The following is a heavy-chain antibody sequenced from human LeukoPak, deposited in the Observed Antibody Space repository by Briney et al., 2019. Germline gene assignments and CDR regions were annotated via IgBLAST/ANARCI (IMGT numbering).Heavy chain of an antibody. V-gene: IGHV4-34*01. Sequence: SETLSLTCAVYGGSFRVYYWSWIRQPPGQGLEWIGEINHSGSTNYNPSLKSRVTISVDTSKNQFSLKLSSVTAADTAVYYCARAPYGDYDGAFDIWGQGTMVTVSS. D-gene: IGHD4-17*01. CDR1: GGSFRVYY. J-gene: IGHJ3*02. CDR2: INHSGST. CDR3: ARAPYGDYDGAFDI.